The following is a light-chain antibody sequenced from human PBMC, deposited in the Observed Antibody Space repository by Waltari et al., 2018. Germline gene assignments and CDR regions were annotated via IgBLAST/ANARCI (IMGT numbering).Light chain of an antibody. V-gene: IGLV6-57*03. J-gene: IGLJ3*02. CDR2: EDN. Sequence: NFMLTQPHSVSEFPGKTVTISCTRTSGSIGSNYVHWLQQRPGSAPITVIYEDNLRPSGVPDRFSGSLDSSSNSASLTISGLRTEDEADYYCQSYDDNSLWVFGGGTRLTVL. CDR1: SGSIGSNY. CDR3: QSYDDNSLWV.